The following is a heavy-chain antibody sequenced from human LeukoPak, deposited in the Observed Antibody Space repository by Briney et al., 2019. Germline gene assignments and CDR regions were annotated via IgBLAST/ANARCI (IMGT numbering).Heavy chain of an antibody. CDR2: IHTSGST. CDR1: GGYIKSDS. CDR3: ARDIAGVGGLLIA. D-gene: IGHD2-21*01. V-gene: IGHV4-4*07. J-gene: IGHJ4*01. Sequence: SQSLSLTCTVSGGYIKSDSWGWVRQPAGKGLEWLGRIHTSGSTNYYRSRKSPVTMSVDTAKNQFLLKLSSGAAADTAVYYCARDIAGVGGLLIAWGHGAMVTVSS.